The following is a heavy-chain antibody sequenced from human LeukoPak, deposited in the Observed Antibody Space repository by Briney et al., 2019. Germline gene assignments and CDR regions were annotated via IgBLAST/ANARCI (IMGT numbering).Heavy chain of an antibody. V-gene: IGHV1-2*02. D-gene: IGHD1-1*01. CDR2: IKPNNGDT. Sequence: GASVKVSCKTSGYTFTGYYLHWVRQAPGQGLEWMGWIKPNNGDTNYAQKFQGRVTMTRDTSISTGYMELSRLRSDDTAVYYCARTTPFDYWGQGTLATVSS. J-gene: IGHJ4*02. CDR3: ARTTPFDY. CDR1: GYTFTGYY.